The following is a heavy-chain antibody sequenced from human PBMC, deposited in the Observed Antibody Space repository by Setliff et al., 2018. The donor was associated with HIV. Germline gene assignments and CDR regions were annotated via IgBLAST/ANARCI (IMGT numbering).Heavy chain of an antibody. V-gene: IGHV4-34*01. CDR3: ARGLFTYSSGWWGGYYFDY. D-gene: IGHD6-19*01. CDR2: INHSGST. J-gene: IGHJ4*02. Sequence: SETLSLTCAVYGGSFSGYYWSWIRQPPGKGLEWIGEINHSGSTNYNPSLKSRVTISVDTSKNQFSLKLSSVTAADTAVYYCARGLFTYSSGWWGGYYFDYWGQGTLVTVSS. CDR1: GGSFSGYY.